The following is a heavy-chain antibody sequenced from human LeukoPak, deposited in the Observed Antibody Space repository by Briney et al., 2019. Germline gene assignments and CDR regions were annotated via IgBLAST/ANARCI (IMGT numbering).Heavy chain of an antibody. J-gene: IGHJ4*02. CDR3: ARDLSGVTGYTYGRGIDY. Sequence: PGGSLRLSCAASGFTFSSYAMSWVRQAPGKGLEWVSAISGSGGSTYYADSVKGRFTISRDNSKNTLYLQMNGLRAEDTAVYYCARDLSGVTGYTYGRGIDYWGQGTLVTVSS. V-gene: IGHV3-23*01. CDR1: GFTFSSYA. CDR2: ISGSGGST. D-gene: IGHD5-18*01.